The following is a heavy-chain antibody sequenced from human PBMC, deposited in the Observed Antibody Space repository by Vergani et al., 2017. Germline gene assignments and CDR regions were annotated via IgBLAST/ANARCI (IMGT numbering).Heavy chain of an antibody. J-gene: IGHJ5*02. CDR1: GFTFNQYG. CDR2: TWYDGNNK. CDR3: AGDVRLLYKRFDP. D-gene: IGHD5-12*01. Sequence: QVQLVESGGGVVQPGRSLRLSCAASGFTFNQYGMHWVRQAPGKGLEWVAVTWYDGNNKQYADSVKGRFIISRDNSKSTMYLQMNSLRDEDTGVYYCAGDVRLLYKRFDPWGQGTLVAVSS. V-gene: IGHV3-33*01.